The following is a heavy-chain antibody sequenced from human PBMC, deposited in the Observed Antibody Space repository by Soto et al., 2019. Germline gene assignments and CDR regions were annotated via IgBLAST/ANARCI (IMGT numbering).Heavy chain of an antibody. CDR3: ARAAGDTAMVPEQYYYYGMDV. CDR1: GFTFSSYC. D-gene: IGHD5-18*01. V-gene: IGHV3-33*01. Sequence: PGGSLRLSCAASGFTFSSYCMHWVRQAPGKGLEWVAVIWYDGSNKYYADSVKGRFTIYRDNSTNTLYLQMNSLRAEDTAVYYCARAAGDTAMVPEQYYYYGMDVWGQGTTVTVSS. CDR2: IWYDGSNK. J-gene: IGHJ6*02.